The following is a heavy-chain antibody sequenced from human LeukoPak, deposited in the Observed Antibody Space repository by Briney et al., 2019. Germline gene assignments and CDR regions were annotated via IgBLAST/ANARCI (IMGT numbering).Heavy chain of an antibody. CDR3: ASMRYNWNYVGY. J-gene: IGHJ4*02. V-gene: IGHV1-46*01. CDR2: INPSGGST. D-gene: IGHD1-20*01. Sequence: ASVKVSCKASGYTFTSYFMHWLRQPPGQGLEWLGIINPSGGSTSYAQKFQGRVTMTRDTSTSTVYMELSSLRSEDTAVYYCASMRYNWNYVGYWGQGTLVTVSS. CDR1: GYTFTSYF.